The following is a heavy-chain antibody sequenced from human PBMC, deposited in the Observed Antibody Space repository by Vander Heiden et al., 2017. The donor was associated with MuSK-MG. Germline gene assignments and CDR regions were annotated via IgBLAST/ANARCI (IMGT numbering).Heavy chain of an antibody. Sequence: SWSWIRQPPGKGLEWIGYIYHSGSTYYNPSLKSRVTISVDRSKNQFSLKLSPVTAADTAGYYWARGIRSWYRDHYFDYWGQGTRGNV. CDR3: ARGIRSWYRDHYFDY. CDR1: S. D-gene: IGHD6-13*01. J-gene: IGHJ4*02. CDR2: IYHSGST. V-gene: IGHV4-30-2*01.